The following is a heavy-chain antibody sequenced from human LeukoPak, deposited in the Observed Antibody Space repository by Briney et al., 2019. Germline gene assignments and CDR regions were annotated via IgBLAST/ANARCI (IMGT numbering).Heavy chain of an antibody. D-gene: IGHD3-22*01. J-gene: IGHJ6*02. CDR2: IYYSGST. CDR1: GGSISSYY. Sequence: SETLSLTCTVSGGSISSYYWSWIRQPPGKGLEWIGYIYYSGSTNYNPSLKSRVTISVDTSKNQFSLKLSSVAAADTAVYYCARHPFTYYYDSSGYYNYYYGMDVWGQGTTVTVSS. V-gene: IGHV4-59*01. CDR3: ARHPFTYYYDSSGYYNYYYGMDV.